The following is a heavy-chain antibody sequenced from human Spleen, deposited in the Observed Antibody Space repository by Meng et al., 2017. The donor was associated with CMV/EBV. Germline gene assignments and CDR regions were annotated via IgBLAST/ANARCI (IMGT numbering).Heavy chain of an antibody. D-gene: IGHD2-2*02. V-gene: IGHV3-30*04. CDR2: ISYDGSNK. CDR1: GFTFSSYA. Sequence: GESLKISCAASGFTFSSYAMHWVCQAPGKGLDWVAVISYDGSNKYYADSVKGRFTISRDNSKNTLYLQMNSLRAEDTAVYYCATGETVVPAAIRGGAFDIWGQGTMVTVSS. J-gene: IGHJ3*02. CDR3: ATGETVVPAAIRGGAFDI.